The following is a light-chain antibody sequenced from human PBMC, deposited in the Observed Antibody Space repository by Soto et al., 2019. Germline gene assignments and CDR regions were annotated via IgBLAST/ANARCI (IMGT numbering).Light chain of an antibody. Sequence: DIVMTQSPDSLAVSLGERATINCKSSQTILYTPNNQNSLAWFQQKPGQPPRLLVNWGSTRESGVPDRFSASGSGTDFTLTNSSLQAEDVAVYYCQQYYGSLPTFGQGTKVEIK. V-gene: IGKV4-1*01. J-gene: IGKJ1*01. CDR1: QTILYTPNNQNS. CDR3: QQYYGSLPT. CDR2: WGS.